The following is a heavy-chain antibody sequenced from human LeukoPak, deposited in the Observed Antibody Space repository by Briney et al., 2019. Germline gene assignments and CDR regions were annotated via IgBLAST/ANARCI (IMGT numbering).Heavy chain of an antibody. J-gene: IGHJ4*02. V-gene: IGHV3-53*01. CDR1: GFTVSNNY. CDR3: ARAAYDSNGFTANHDY. CDR2: IYSGGST. Sequence: PGGSLRLSCVVSGFTVSNNYMSWVRQAPRKGLEWVSLIYSGGSTYYADSVKGRFTISRDNSKNTLYLQMNNLRAEDTAVYYCARAAYDSNGFTANHDYWGQGTLVTVSS. D-gene: IGHD3-22*01.